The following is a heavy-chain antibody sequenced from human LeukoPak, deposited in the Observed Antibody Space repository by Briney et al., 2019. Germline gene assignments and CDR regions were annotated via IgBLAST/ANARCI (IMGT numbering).Heavy chain of an antibody. CDR2: INSDGSST. CDR3: ATATLYYYYYMDV. J-gene: IGHJ6*03. Sequence: AGSLRLSCAVSGFTFSSYWTHWVRQAPGKGLVWFSRINSDGSSTSYADSVKGRFTISRDNAKNTLYLQMNSLRAEDTAVYYCATATLYYYYYMDVWGKGTTVTVSS. V-gene: IGHV3-74*01. CDR1: GFTFSSYW.